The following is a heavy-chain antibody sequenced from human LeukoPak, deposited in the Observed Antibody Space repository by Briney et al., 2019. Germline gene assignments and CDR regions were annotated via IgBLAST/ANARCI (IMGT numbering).Heavy chain of an antibody. CDR1: GFTFSDHY. CDR3: ARDAGWRLDP. CDR2: IRNKPNSYTT. J-gene: IGHJ5*02. Sequence: PGGSLRLSCAASGFTFSDHYMDWVRQAPGKGLEWVGRIRNKPNSYTTEYAASVRGRFTISRDDSKNSLFLQMDSLKTEDTAMYYCARDAGWRLDPWGQGTLVTVSS. V-gene: IGHV3-72*01. D-gene: IGHD3-3*01.